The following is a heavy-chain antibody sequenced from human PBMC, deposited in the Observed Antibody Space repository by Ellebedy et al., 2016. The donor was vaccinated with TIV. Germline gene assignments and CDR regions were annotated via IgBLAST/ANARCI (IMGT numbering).Heavy chain of an antibody. D-gene: IGHD6-19*01. Sequence: AASVKVSCKASGYPFANYDLNWVRQATGQGLEWMGWINTNTGTTTYAQKFQGRVVITRDISTGTTYMELSSLRLDDAAVYYCARGRNSAWYDPLEHWGQGTLVSVSS. CDR3: ARGRNSAWYDPLEH. J-gene: IGHJ4*02. V-gene: IGHV1-8*03. CDR2: INTNTGTT. CDR1: GYPFANYD.